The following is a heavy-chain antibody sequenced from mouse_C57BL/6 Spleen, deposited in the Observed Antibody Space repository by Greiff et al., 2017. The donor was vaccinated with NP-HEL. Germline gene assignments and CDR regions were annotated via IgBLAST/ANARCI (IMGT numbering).Heavy chain of an antibody. D-gene: IGHD4-1*01. CDR3: ASDLGGGAMDY. CDR2: IWGVGST. V-gene: IGHV2-6*01. Sequence: VKLQESGPGLVAPSQSLSITCTVSGFSLTSYGVDWVRQSPGKGLEWLGVIWGVGSTNYNSALKSRLSISKDNSKSQVFLKMNSLQTDDTAMYYCASDLGGGAMDYWGQGTSVTVSS. J-gene: IGHJ4*01. CDR1: GFSLTSYG.